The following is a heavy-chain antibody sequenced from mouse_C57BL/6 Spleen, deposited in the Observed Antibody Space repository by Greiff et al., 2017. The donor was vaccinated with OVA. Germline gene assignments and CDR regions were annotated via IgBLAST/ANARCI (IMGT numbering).Heavy chain of an antibody. Sequence: QVQLQQSGAELVRPGTSVKLSCKASGYTFTSYWMHWVKQRPGQGLEWIGVIDPSDSYTNYNQKFKGKATLTVDTSSSTAYMQLSSLTSEDSAVYYCARNYGSYAMDYWGQGTSVTVSS. CDR2: IDPSDSYT. CDR3: ARNYGSYAMDY. D-gene: IGHD1-1*01. J-gene: IGHJ4*01. CDR1: GYTFTSYW. V-gene: IGHV1-59*01.